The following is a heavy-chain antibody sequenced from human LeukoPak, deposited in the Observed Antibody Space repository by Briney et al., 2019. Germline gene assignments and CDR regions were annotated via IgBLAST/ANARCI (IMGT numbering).Heavy chain of an antibody. CDR3: AREARESWYWYSFDI. D-gene: IGHD6-13*01. CDR1: GYTFTSYA. Sequence: ASVKVSCKASGYTFTSYAMNWVRQAPGQGLEWMGWINPNSGGTNYAQKFQGRVTMTRDTSISTAYMELSRLRSDDTAVYYCAREARESWYWYSFDIWGQGTMVTVSS. V-gene: IGHV1-2*02. J-gene: IGHJ3*02. CDR2: INPNSGGT.